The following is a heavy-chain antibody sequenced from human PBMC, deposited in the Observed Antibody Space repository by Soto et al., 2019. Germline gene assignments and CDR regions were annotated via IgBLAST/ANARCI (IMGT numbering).Heavy chain of an antibody. J-gene: IGHJ5*02. CDR3: ARHLGCTNGVRYYNWFDP. V-gene: IGHV5-10-1*01. D-gene: IGHD2-8*01. CDR2: IDPSDSYT. Sequence: PGVSLKISCKGSGYSFTSYWISWVRQMPGKGLEWMGRIDPSDSYTNYSPSFQGHVTISADKSISTAYLQWSSLKASDTAMYYCARHLGCTNGVRYYNWFDPWGQGTLVTVSS. CDR1: GYSFTSYW.